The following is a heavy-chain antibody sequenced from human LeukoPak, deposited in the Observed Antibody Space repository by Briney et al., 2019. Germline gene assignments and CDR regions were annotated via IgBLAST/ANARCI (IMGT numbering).Heavy chain of an antibody. V-gene: IGHV1-18*01. Sequence: ASVKVSCKASGYTFTSYDINWVRQATGQGLEWMGWISAYNGNTNYAQKFQGRVTMNKDTSTSTAYMELRSLRSDDTAVYYCARPGLTGTTLFRAFDIWGQGTMVTVSP. D-gene: IGHD1-20*01. CDR2: ISAYNGNT. J-gene: IGHJ3*02. CDR1: GYTFTSYD. CDR3: ARPGLTGTTLFRAFDI.